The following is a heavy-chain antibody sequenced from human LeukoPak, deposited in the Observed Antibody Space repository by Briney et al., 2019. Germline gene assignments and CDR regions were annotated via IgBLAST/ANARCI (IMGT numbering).Heavy chain of an antibody. D-gene: IGHD6-19*01. CDR3: ARPKYSSGWSWFDP. CDR1: GGSFSGYY. V-gene: IGHV4-34*01. CDR2: INHSGST. Sequence: SETLSLTCAGYGGSFSGYYCSWIHQPPGNGLEWIGEINHSGSTNYNPSLKSRVTISVDTSKNQLSLKLSSVTAADTAVYYCARPKYSSGWSWFDPWGQGTLVTVSS. J-gene: IGHJ5*02.